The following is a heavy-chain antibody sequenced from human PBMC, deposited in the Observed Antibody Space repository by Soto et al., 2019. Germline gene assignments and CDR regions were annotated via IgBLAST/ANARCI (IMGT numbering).Heavy chain of an antibody. V-gene: IGHV6-1*01. CDR1: GAIVSSTSAA. Sequence: SQNLSLTCAFSGAIVSSTSAAWNWIRQSPSRGLEWLGRTYYRSKWYNDYAVSVKSRITINPDTSKNQFSLQLNSVTPEDTAVYYCASDIAVAGMYYYYYGMDVWGQGTTVTVSS. D-gene: IGHD6-19*01. J-gene: IGHJ6*02. CDR3: ASDIAVAGMYYYYYGMDV. CDR2: TYYRSKWYN.